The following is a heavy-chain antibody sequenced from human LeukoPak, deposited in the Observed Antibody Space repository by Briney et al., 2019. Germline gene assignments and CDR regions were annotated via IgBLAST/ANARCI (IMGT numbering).Heavy chain of an antibody. CDR2: SKAKRDGGTQ. Sequence: PGGSLRLSCAASGITFRDVWMNWVRQAPGKGLEWVGRSKAKRDGGTQDYAAPVKGRFTISGDDLDYTLYLQMNSLKTEDTAIYYCATDAMRDPASGDLDYWGPGTLVIVSS. V-gene: IGHV3-15*01. CDR3: ATDAMRDPASGDLDY. J-gene: IGHJ4*02. D-gene: IGHD2-21*01. CDR1: GITFRDVW.